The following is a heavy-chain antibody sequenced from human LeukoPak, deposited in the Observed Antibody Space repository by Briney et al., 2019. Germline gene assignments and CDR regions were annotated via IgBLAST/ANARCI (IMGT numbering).Heavy chain of an antibody. D-gene: IGHD2-2*01. CDR1: GGTFTSYA. CDR2: IIPIFGTA. J-gene: IGHJ6*04. V-gene: IGHV1-69*13. Sequence: ASVKVSCKASGGTFTSYAISWVGQAPGQGLEWMGGIIPIFGTANYAQKFQGRVTITAGESTRTAYMELSSLRSEDTAVYYCARVFDIVVVPAANYYYYGMDVWGKGTTVTVSS. CDR3: ARVFDIVVVPAANYYYYGMDV.